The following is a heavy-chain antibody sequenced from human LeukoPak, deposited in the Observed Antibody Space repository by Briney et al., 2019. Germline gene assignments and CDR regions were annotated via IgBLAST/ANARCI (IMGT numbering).Heavy chain of an antibody. CDR1: GDSVSRSDSY. D-gene: IGHD3-10*01. J-gene: IGHJ4*02. CDR2: IYYSGRT. CDR3: ARSDPDYYGSGSFFDY. V-gene: IGHV4-39*07. Sequence: SETLSLTCSVSGDSVSRSDSYWDWIRQPPGKGLEWIGTIYYSGRTYCSPSLKSRVTISVDTSKNQFSLKLSSVTAADTAVYYCARSDPDYYGSGSFFDYWGQGTLVTVSS.